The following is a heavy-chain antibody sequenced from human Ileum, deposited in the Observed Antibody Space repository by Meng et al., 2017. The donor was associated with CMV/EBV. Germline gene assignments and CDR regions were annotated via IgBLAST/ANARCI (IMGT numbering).Heavy chain of an antibody. CDR3: ARGQTVRGFEY. CDR1: SASFTPYD. D-gene: IGHD3-10*01. J-gene: IGHJ4*02. CDR2: IYTGAPT. Sequence: QADLRESGPGLVKPSETLSLTCTVSSASFTPYDWNWVRQPAGKGLEWIGRIYTGAPTDYNPSLMRRVTMSVDTSKNQFFLNLSSVTAADTAVYYCARGQTVRGFEYWGLGILVTVSS. V-gene: IGHV4-4*07.